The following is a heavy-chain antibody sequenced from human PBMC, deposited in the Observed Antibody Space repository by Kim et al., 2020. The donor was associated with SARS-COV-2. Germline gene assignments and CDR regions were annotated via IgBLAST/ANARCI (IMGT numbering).Heavy chain of an antibody. CDR1: GGSISSSSYY. CDR2: IYYSGST. Sequence: SETLSLTCTVSGGSISSSSYYWGWIRQPPGKGLEWIGSIYYSGSTYYNPSLKSRVTISVDTSKNQFSLKLSSVTAADTAVYYCARHVEYSSGWYVGINWFDPWGQGTLVTVSS. V-gene: IGHV4-39*01. J-gene: IGHJ5*02. D-gene: IGHD6-19*01. CDR3: ARHVEYSSGWYVGINWFDP.